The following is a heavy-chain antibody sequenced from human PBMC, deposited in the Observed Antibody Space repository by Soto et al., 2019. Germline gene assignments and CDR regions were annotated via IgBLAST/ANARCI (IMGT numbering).Heavy chain of an antibody. V-gene: IGHV4-59*01. J-gene: IGHJ4*02. Sequence: QVQLQESGPGLVKPSEPLSLTSTVSGSSISPYYWSWIRQPPGKGLEWIGYIYYTGSTKYNPSLKSRVTLSLGTSMNQLSLKLSSVTAADTAGYYCTRVGGYYGDYPNFDYWGPGNLVAVSS. D-gene: IGHD4-17*01. CDR3: TRVGGYYGDYPNFDY. CDR1: GSSISPYY. CDR2: IYYTGST.